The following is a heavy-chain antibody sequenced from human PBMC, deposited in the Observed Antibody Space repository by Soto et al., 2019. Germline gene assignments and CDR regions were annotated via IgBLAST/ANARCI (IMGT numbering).Heavy chain of an antibody. CDR3: ARADELVGWFDP. CDR1: GFSLSNARMG. D-gene: IGHD6-13*01. V-gene: IGHV2-26*01. Sequence: QVTLKESGPVVVKPTETLTLTCTVSGFSLSNARMGVSWIRQPPGKALEWLPHIFSNDAKYYSTSMKSRLTNSKDTSKSQVVLTRTNMDPVDTATYKNARADELVGWFDPWGQGTLVTVSS. J-gene: IGHJ5*02. CDR2: IFSNDAK.